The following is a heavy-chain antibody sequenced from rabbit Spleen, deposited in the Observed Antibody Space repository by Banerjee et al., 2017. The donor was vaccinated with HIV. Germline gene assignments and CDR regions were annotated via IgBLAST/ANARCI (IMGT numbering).Heavy chain of an antibody. CDR2: INIVTGKD. Sequence: QSLEESGGDLVKPGGTLTLTCTASGFSFSSSDYMCWVRQAPGKGLEWIACINIVTGKDVYATWAKGRFIMSITSSTTVTLQMTSLTAADTATYFCASDIGIGSVSGYSDLGLWGQGTLVTVS. CDR1: GFSFSSSDY. D-gene: IGHD1-1*01. J-gene: IGHJ3*01. CDR3: ASDIGIGSVSGYSDLGL. V-gene: IGHV1S40*01.